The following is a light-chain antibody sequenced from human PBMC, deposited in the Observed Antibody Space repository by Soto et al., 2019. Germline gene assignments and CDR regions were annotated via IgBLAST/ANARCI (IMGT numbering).Light chain of an antibody. CDR1: QTIYDW. CDR3: QQYNIYWT. V-gene: IGKV1-5*03. Sequence: DLQMTQSPSTLSASVGDRVTITCRASQTIYDWLAWYQQKPGKAPKLLIYKTSNLQSGVPSRFSGSASGTDFTLTISSLQPDDFATYYFQQYNIYWTFGQGTKVEIK. CDR2: KTS. J-gene: IGKJ1*01.